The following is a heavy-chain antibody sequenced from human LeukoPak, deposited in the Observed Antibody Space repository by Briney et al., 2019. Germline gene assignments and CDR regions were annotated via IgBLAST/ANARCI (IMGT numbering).Heavy chain of an antibody. CDR2: IYSGGST. Sequence: PGGSLRLSCAASGFTFSSNYMSWVRQAPGKGLEWASVIYSGGSTFYADSVKGRFTISRDNSKNTLYLQMNSLRAEDTAVYYCATTVTRDYYYYGMDVWGQGTTVTVSS. V-gene: IGHV3-53*01. CDR3: ATTVTRDYYYYGMDV. CDR1: GFTFSSNY. J-gene: IGHJ6*02. D-gene: IGHD4-17*01.